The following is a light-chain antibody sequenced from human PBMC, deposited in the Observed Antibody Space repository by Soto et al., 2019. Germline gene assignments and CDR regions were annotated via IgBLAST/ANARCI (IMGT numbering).Light chain of an antibody. CDR2: EVS. CDR3: CSYAGSTPYV. V-gene: IGLV2-23*02. CDR1: SSDVGSYNL. Sequence: QSALTQPASVSGSPGQSITISCTGTSSDVGSYNLVSWYQQHPGKAPKLMIYEVSKRPSGVSNRFSGSKSGNTASLTISGLQAEDEADYYCCSYAGSTPYVFGTGTKLT. J-gene: IGLJ1*01.